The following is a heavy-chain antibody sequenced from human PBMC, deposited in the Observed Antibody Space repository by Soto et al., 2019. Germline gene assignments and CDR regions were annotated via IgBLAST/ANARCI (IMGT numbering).Heavy chain of an antibody. CDR1: GFTFSSYA. V-gene: IGHV3-23*01. J-gene: IGHJ6*02. CDR2: ISGSGGST. CDR3: AKDWGVVRGEWRDYYYGMDV. D-gene: IGHD3-10*01. Sequence: PVGSLRLSCAASGFTFSSYAMSWVRQAPGKGLEWVSAISGSGGSTYYADSVKGRFTISRDNSKNTLYLQMNRLRAEDTAVYYCAKDWGVVRGEWRDYYYGMDVWGQGTTVTVSS.